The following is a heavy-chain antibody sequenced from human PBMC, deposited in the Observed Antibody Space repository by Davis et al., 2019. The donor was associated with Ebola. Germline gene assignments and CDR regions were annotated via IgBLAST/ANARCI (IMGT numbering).Heavy chain of an antibody. CDR3: ARHSPGIAVAGTGGGYYYGMDV. CDR1: GYSFTSYW. V-gene: IGHV5-51*01. D-gene: IGHD6-19*01. CDR2: IYTGDSDT. J-gene: IGHJ6*02. Sequence: GESLKISCKGSGYSFTSYWIGWVRQMPGKGLEWMGIIYTGDSDTRYSPFFQGQVTISADKSISTAYLQWSSLKASDTAMYYCARHSPGIAVAGTGGGYYYGMDVWGQGTTVTVSS.